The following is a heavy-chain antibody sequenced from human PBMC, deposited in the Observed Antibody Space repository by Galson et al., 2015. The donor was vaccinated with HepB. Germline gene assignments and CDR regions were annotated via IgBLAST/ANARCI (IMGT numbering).Heavy chain of an antibody. V-gene: IGHV1-46*03. CDR2: INPSGGST. Sequence: SVKVSCKASGHTFTSYYMHWVRQAPGQGLEWMGIINPSGGSTSYAQKFQGRVTMTRDTSTSTVYMELSSLRSEDTAVYYCARGYGDYYYGMDVWGQGTTVTVSS. D-gene: IGHD4-17*01. CDR3: ARGYGDYYYGMDV. J-gene: IGHJ6*02. CDR1: GHTFTSYY.